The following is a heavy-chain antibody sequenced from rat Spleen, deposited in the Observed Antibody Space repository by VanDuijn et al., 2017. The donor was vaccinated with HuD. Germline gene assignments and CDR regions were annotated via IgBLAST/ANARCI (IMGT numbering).Heavy chain of an antibody. CDR3: TRHGGLRNWFAY. D-gene: IGHD1-11*01. Sequence: EVQLVESGGGLVQPGRSLKLSCVASGFTFNSYWMTWIRQAPGKGLEWVASITNAGGGTYYRDSVKGRFTISRDDAKNTQYLQMDSLRSEDTATYYCTRHGGLRNWFAYWGQGTLVTVSP. CDR1: GFTFNSYW. V-gene: IGHV5-31*01. J-gene: IGHJ3*01. CDR2: ITNAGGGT.